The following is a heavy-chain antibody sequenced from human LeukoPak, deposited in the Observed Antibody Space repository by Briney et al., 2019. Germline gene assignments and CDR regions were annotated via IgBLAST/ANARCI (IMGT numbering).Heavy chain of an antibody. CDR1: GGSFSGYY. J-gene: IGHJ4*02. Sequence: SETLSLTCAVSGGSFSGYYWSWIRQPPGKGLEWIGEINHSGSTNYNPSLKSRVTISVDTSKNQFSLKLSSVTAADTAVYYCARAAKRHSSGWYSFDYWGQGTLVTVSS. V-gene: IGHV4-34*01. CDR2: INHSGST. CDR3: ARAAKRHSSGWYSFDY. D-gene: IGHD6-19*01.